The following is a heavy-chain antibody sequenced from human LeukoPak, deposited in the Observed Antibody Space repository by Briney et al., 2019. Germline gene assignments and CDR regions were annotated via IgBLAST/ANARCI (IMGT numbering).Heavy chain of an antibody. CDR2: IIPIFGTA. D-gene: IGHD3-3*01. V-gene: IGHV1-69*05. CDR3: ARGVHYDFWSGYYKDFQH. J-gene: IGHJ1*01. Sequence: SVKVSCKASGGTFSSYAISWVRQAPGQGLEWMGGIIPIFGTANYAQKFQGRVTITTDESTSTAYMELSSLRSEDTAVYYCARGVHYDFWSGYYKDFQHWGQGTLVTVSS. CDR1: GGTFSSYA.